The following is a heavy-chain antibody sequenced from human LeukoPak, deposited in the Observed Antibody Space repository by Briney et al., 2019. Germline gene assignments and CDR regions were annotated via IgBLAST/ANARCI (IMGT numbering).Heavy chain of an antibody. Sequence: ASVKVSCKASGYTFTGYYMHWVRQAPGQGLEWMGRINPNSGGTNYAQKFQGRVTMTRDTSISTAYMELSRLRSDDTAVCYCARTYYYDSSGYYSSGWFDPWGQGTLVTVSS. J-gene: IGHJ5*02. D-gene: IGHD3-22*01. CDR3: ARTYYYDSSGYYSSGWFDP. CDR1: GYTFTGYY. V-gene: IGHV1-2*06. CDR2: INPNSGGT.